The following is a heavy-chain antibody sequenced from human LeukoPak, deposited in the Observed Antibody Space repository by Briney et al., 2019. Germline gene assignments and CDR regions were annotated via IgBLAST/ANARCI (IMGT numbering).Heavy chain of an antibody. CDR1: VGSIRGYY. D-gene: IGHD2-2*01. J-gene: IGHJ4*02. V-gene: IGHV4-4*07. Sequence: KSSETLSLTCTVPVGSIRGYYWTWIRQPAAKELEWIGRIYSSGTAYYNPSLESRVTISLDTSRNQFSVKMISMTAADTAVYYCARGTDMTSAAAYYSFTHWGQGILVSVSS. CDR2: IYSSGTA. CDR3: ARGTDMTSAAAYYSFTH.